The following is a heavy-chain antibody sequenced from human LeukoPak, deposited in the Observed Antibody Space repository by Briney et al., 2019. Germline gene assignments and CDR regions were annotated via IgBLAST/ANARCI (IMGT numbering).Heavy chain of an antibody. CDR3: ARGLGYCTNGVCLKYYFDY. D-gene: IGHD2-8*01. CDR1: GGSFSGYY. V-gene: IGHV4-34*01. Sequence: SETLSLTCAVYGGSFSGYYWSWIRQPPGKGLEWIGEINHSGSTNYNPSLKSRVTISVDTSKNQFSLKLSSVTAADTAVYYCARGLGYCTNGVCLKYYFDYWGQGTLVTVPS. J-gene: IGHJ4*02. CDR2: INHSGST.